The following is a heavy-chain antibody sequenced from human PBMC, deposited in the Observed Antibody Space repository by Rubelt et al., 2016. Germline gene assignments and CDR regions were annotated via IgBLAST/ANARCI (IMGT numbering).Heavy chain of an antibody. CDR1: GFTFSSYG. V-gene: IGHV3-30*03. J-gene: IGHJ6*02. D-gene: IGHD1-26*01. CDR2: ISYDGSNK. CDR3: ARDVSRGTYHPYFYYAMDV. Sequence: GFTFSSYGMHWVRQAPGKGLEWVAVISYDGSNKYYADSVKGRFTISRDNSKNTLYLQMNSLRAEDTAVYYCARDVSRGTYHPYFYYAMDVWGRGTSVTVSS.